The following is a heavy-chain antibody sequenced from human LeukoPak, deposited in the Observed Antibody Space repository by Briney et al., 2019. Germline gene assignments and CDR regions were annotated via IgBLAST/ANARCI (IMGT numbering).Heavy chain of an antibody. Sequence: SVKVSCKASGGTFSSYAISWVRQAPGQGLEWMGRIIPILGIANYAQKFQGRVTITADKSTSTAYMELSSLRSEDTAVYYCARDSSGYYYYYYGMDVWGQGTTVTVS. CDR1: GGTFSSYA. V-gene: IGHV1-69*04. J-gene: IGHJ6*02. D-gene: IGHD3-22*01. CDR3: ARDSSGYYYYYYGMDV. CDR2: IIPILGIA.